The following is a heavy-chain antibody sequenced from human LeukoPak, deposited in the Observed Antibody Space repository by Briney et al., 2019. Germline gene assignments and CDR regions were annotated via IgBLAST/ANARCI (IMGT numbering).Heavy chain of an antibody. Sequence: GGSLRLSCAASGFTFSTYWMTWVRQAPGKGLEWVANIKQVDSEKHYVESVKGRFTISRDNAKNSLYLQMNSLRAEDTALYYCATSGYCTTTRCDWGLVYDYWGQGTLVTVSS. J-gene: IGHJ4*02. CDR3: ATSGYCTTTRCDWGLVYDY. CDR2: IKQVDSEK. CDR1: GFTFSTYW. V-gene: IGHV3-7*03. D-gene: IGHD2-2*01.